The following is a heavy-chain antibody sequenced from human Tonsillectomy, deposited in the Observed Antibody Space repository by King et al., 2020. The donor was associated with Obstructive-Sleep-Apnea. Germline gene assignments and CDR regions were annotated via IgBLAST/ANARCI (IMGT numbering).Heavy chain of an antibody. CDR2: ISSGGGLI. CDR3: ASPLAGYKLI. J-gene: IGHJ4*02. V-gene: IGHV3-11*01. D-gene: IGHD5-18*01. CDR1: GFTFSDYF. Sequence: VQLVESGGGLVKPGWSLRLSCAASGFTFSDYFMSWIRQAPGKGLEWVAYISSGGGLIFYAYSVKGRFTISRDNAKNSLYLQMNSLRAEDTAVYYCASPLAGYKLIWGQGTLVTVSS.